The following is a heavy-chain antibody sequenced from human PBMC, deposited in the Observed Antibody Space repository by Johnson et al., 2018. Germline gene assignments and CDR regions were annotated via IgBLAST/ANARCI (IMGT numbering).Heavy chain of an antibody. CDR2: ISSGSSYI. V-gene: IGHV3-21*01. D-gene: IGHD6-6*01. J-gene: IGHJ4*01. CDR3: VRDPGGNLAGRPLGFDY. Sequence: EVQLVETGGGLVKPGGSLRLSCEASGFVFSHYTMQWVRQAPGKGLEWVSSISSGSSYIYYAASLKGRFTISRDNAKNSLYLQMNSLRAEDTAVYYCVRDPGGNLAGRPLGFDYWGQGTLVTVT. CDR1: GFVFSHYT.